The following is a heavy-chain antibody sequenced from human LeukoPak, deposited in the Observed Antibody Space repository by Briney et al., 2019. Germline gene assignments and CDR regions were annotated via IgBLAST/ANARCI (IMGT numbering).Heavy chain of an antibody. CDR1: GGTFSSYA. CDR3: AKGGFVHAFDI. J-gene: IGHJ3*02. CDR2: IIPIFGTA. V-gene: IGHV1-69*05. Sequence: SVKVSCKASGGTFSSYAISWVRPAPGQGLEWMGGIIPIFGTANYAQKFQGRVTITTDESTSTAYMELSSLRSEDTAVYYCAKGGFVHAFDIWGQGTMVTVSS. D-gene: IGHD3-16*01.